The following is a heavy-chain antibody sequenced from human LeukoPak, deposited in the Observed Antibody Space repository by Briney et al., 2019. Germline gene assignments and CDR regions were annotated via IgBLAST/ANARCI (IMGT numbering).Heavy chain of an antibody. J-gene: IGHJ4*02. CDR3: ATADSTSWVDY. CDR2: IHYSGST. Sequence: PSETLSLTCTVSGGSISSYYWSWIRQPPGMGLEWIGYIHYSGSTNYSPSLKSRVTISIDTSKNQFSLKLSSVTAADTAVYYCATADSTSWVDYWGQGTLVTVSS. V-gene: IGHV4-59*01. CDR1: GGSISSYY. D-gene: IGHD2-2*01.